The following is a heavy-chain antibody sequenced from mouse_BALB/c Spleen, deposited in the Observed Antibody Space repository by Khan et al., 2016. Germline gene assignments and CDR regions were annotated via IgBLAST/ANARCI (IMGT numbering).Heavy chain of an antibody. D-gene: IGHD2-1*01. CDR3: ARDGNCWLAY. CDR1: GFTFSSYG. CDR2: ISSGGSYT. V-gene: IGHV5-6*01. Sequence: EVELVESGGDLVKPGGSLKLSCAASGFTFSSYGMSWVRQTPDKRLEWVATISSGGSYTYYPDSVKGRITISRDNAKNTLYLQMSSLKSEDTGMYYCARDGNCWLAYWGQGTLVTVSA. J-gene: IGHJ3*01.